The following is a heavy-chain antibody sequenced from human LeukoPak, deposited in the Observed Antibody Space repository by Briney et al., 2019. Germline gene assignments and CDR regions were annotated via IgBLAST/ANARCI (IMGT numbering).Heavy chain of an antibody. D-gene: IGHD3-10*01. CDR3: ARDSGTTGEVKFDP. V-gene: IGHV4-4*07. CDR2: IYDRGST. J-gene: IGHJ5*02. CDR1: VGSITSYY. Sequence: SETLSLTCTVSVGSITSYYWSWIRQPAGKGLEGIGRIYDRGSTTYNPSLKSRVTMSVDTSKPQFSLKLSSVTAEDTAVYYCARDSGTTGEVKFDPWGQGTLVTVSA.